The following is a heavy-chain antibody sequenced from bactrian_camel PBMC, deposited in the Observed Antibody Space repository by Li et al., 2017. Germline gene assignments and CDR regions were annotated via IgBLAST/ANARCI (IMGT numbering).Heavy chain of an antibody. Sequence: HVQLVESGGGSVQPGGSLRLSCTASGYAAHRDCMAWFRQTPGAPREVVATIDNDDYAAYADSVKGRFTISKDNAKKTLYLQMDSLKPEDSGMYTCAVGGCWSVSQALGFGDTNSMDYWGRGTQVTVS. J-gene: IGHJ7*01. V-gene: IGHV3S53*01. D-gene: IGHD1*01. CDR2: IDNDDYA. CDR1: GYAAHRDC.